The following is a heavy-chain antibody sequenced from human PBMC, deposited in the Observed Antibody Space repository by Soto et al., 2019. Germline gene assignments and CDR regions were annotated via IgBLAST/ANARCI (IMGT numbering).Heavy chain of an antibody. J-gene: IGHJ6*02. CDR3: ARDTLGTPSWYFRDYYYGMDV. Sequence: PGGSLRLSCAASGFTFSSYGMHWVRQAPGKGLEWVAVIWYDGSNKYYADSVKGRFTISRDNSKNTLYLQMNSLRAEDTAVCYCARDTLGTPSWYFRDYYYGMDVRGQGTTVTVSS. CDR2: IWYDGSNK. CDR1: GFTFSSYG. V-gene: IGHV3-33*01. D-gene: IGHD6-13*01.